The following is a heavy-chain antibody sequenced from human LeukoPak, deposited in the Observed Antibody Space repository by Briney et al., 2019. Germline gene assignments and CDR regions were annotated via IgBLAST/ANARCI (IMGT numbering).Heavy chain of an antibody. CDR1: GGSIRSGYYY. CDR3: ARRVISEISIDKGNWLDP. Sequence: SETLSLTCTVSGGSIRSGYYYWSWIRQPPGKGLGWIGYIYDSGNTHYNSSLKSRVIMSLDTSKDQFSLKLSSVTAADTAVYYCARRVISEISIDKGNWLDPWGQGTLVTVSS. CDR2: IYDSGNT. D-gene: IGHD3-3*01. V-gene: IGHV4-30-4*08. J-gene: IGHJ5*02.